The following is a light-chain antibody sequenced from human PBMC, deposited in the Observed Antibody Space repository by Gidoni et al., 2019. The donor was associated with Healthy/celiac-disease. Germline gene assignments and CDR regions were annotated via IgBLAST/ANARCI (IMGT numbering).Light chain of an antibody. Sequence: SYELTQPPSVFVSPGQTASITCSGDKLGDKYACWYQQTPGQPPVLVIYQDSKRPSGIPERFSGSNSGNTATLTISGTQAMDEADYYCQAWDSSTYRVFGGGTKLTVL. J-gene: IGLJ2*01. V-gene: IGLV3-1*01. CDR2: QDS. CDR3: QAWDSSTYRV. CDR1: KLGDKY.